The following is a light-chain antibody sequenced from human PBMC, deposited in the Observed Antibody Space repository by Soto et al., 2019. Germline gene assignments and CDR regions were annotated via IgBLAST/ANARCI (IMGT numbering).Light chain of an antibody. CDR2: QDK. V-gene: IGLV3-1*01. Sequence: SYELTQPPSVSVSPGQTATITCSGDKLVDKFVHWYQQKSGQSPLLLIYQDKGRPSGIPERFSGSNSGNTATLTISGTQAMDEADYYCQAWDNSVVFGGGTKLTVL. CDR3: QAWDNSVV. J-gene: IGLJ2*01. CDR1: KLVDKF.